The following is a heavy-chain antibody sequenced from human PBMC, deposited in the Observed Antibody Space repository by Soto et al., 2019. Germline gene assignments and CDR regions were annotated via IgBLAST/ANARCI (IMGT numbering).Heavy chain of an antibody. D-gene: IGHD5-18*01. CDR2: ISGSGGNT. V-gene: IGHV3-23*01. CDR3: AKRGYKYGYYYYGMDV. CDR1: GFTFKSYS. Sequence: GGSLRLSCAAFGFTFKSYSMNWVRQAPGKGLEWVSSISGSGGNTYYADSVKGRFTISRDNSKSTLYLQMNSLRVEDTAIYYCAKRGYKYGYYYYGMDVWGQGTTVTVSS. J-gene: IGHJ6*02.